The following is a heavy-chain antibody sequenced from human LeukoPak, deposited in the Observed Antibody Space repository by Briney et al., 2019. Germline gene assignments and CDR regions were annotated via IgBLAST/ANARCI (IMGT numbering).Heavy chain of an antibody. Sequence: ASVKVSCKASGYTFTSYDINWVRQATGQALEWMGWMNPNSGNTGYAQKFQGRVTMTRNTSISTAYMELSSLRSEDTAVYYCARSTLSAIFGVVIDRRFDYWGQGTLVTVSS. CDR1: GYTFTSYD. V-gene: IGHV1-8*01. CDR2: MNPNSGNT. D-gene: IGHD3-3*01. CDR3: ARSTLSAIFGVVIDRRFDY. J-gene: IGHJ4*02.